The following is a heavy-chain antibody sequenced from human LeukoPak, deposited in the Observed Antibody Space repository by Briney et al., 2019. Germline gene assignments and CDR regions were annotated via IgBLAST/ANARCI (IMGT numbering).Heavy chain of an antibody. CDR3: AKDSNWKDAPYGMDV. J-gene: IGHJ6*02. V-gene: IGHV3-30*18. Sequence: GGSLRLSCAASGFTFSSYGMHWVRQAPVKGLEWVAVISYDGSNKYYADSVKGRFAISRDNSKNTLYLQMNSLRAEDTAVYYCAKDSNWKDAPYGMDVWGQGTTVTVSS. CDR1: GFTFSSYG. CDR2: ISYDGSNK. D-gene: IGHD1-1*01.